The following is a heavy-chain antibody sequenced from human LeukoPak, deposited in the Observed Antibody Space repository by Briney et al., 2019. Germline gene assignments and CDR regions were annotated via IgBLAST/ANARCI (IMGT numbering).Heavy chain of an antibody. D-gene: IGHD4-23*01. CDR2: IIPIFGTA. J-gene: IGHJ6*03. Sequence: ASVKVSCKASGGTFSSYAISWVRQAPGQGLEWMGGIIPIFGTANYAQKFQGRVTITADESTSTAYMELSSLRSEDTAVYYCARVSGIMTTVVPLYYMDVWGKGTTVTISS. CDR3: ARVSGIMTTVVPLYYMDV. CDR1: GGTFSSYA. V-gene: IGHV1-69*13.